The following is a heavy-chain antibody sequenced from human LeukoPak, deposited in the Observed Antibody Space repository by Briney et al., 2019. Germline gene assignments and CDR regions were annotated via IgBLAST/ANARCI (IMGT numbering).Heavy chain of an antibody. V-gene: IGHV6-1*01. CDR3: ARLGVAAAGTLHYYYYGMDV. D-gene: IGHD6-13*01. CDR2: TYYRSKWYN. CDR1: GDSVSSNNAA. J-gene: IGHJ6*02. Sequence: PSQTLSLTCAISGDSVSSNNAAWNWIRQSPSRGLEWLGRTYYRSKWYNDYAVSVKSRITINPDTSKNQFSLQLNSVTPEDTAVYYCARLGVAAAGTLHYYYYGMDVWGQGTTVTVSS.